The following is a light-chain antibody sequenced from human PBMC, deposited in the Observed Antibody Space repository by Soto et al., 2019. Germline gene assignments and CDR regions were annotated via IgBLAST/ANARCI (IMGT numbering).Light chain of an antibody. CDR3: TSFTTAYTHV. Sequence: QSVLTQPASVSVSPGQSITVSCTGTSSDIGRYDHVSWYQQHPGKVPKLLIYDVTNRPSGVSNRFSGSKSGNTASLTISGLQAEDEADYYCTSFTTAYTHVFGTGTKVTVL. J-gene: IGLJ1*01. V-gene: IGLV2-14*03. CDR2: DVT. CDR1: SSDIGRYDH.